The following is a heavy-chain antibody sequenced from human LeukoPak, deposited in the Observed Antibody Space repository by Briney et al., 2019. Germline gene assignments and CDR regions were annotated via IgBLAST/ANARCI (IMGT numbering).Heavy chain of an antibody. V-gene: IGHV3-23*01. J-gene: IGHJ5*02. CDR1: GFTFSSYA. D-gene: IGHD3-3*01. CDR2: ISGSGGST. CDR3: AKEGIRFSQFDP. Sequence: TGGSLRLSCAASGFTFSSYAMSWVRQAPGKGLEWVSAISGSGGSTYYADSVKGRFTISRDNSKNTLYLQMNSLRAEDTAVYCCAKEGIRFSQFDPWGQGTLVTVSS.